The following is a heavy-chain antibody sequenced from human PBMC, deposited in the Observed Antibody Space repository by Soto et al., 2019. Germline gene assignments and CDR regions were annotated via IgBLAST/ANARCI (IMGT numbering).Heavy chain of an antibody. CDR1: GFTFSSYA. D-gene: IGHD3-16*01. CDR3: PIHYRVAIRFGLRGNACEI. J-gene: IGHJ3*02. CDR2: ISGSGGST. V-gene: IGHV3-23*01. Sequence: PGGSLRLSCAASGFTFSSYAMSWVRQAPGKGLEWVSAISGSGGSTYYADSVKGRFTISRDTSKNTLYLQMNSLRAEDTAVYYSPIHYRVAIRFGLRGNACEIWGKETM.